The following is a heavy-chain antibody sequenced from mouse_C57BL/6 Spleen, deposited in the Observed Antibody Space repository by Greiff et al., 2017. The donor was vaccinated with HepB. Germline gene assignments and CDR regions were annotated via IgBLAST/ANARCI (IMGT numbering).Heavy chain of an antibody. D-gene: IGHD3-2*02. CDR1: GYSFTGYY. CDR3: ATSAQATPAWFAY. J-gene: IGHJ3*01. Sequence: VQLQQSGPELVKPGASVKISCKASGYSFTGYYMNWVKQSPEKSLEWIGEINPSTGGTTYNQKFKAKATLTVDKSSSTAYMQLKSLTSEDSAVYYCATSAQATPAWFAYWGQGTLVTVSA. CDR2: INPSTGGT. V-gene: IGHV1-42*01.